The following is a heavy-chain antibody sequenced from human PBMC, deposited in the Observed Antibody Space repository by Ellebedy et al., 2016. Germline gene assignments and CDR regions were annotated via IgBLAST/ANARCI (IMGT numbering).Heavy chain of an antibody. J-gene: IGHJ4*02. CDR1: GGSISSGNYW. V-gene: IGHV4-39*01. Sequence: SETLSLTCTVSGGSISSGNYWWGWIRQPPGKGLEFIGSMYYSGSTYYNPSLKSRVTISIDTSKNQFSLKLSSVTAADTAVYYCARQPFDSGAYYFDYWGQGTLVTVSS. CDR3: ARQPFDSGAYYFDY. D-gene: IGHD1-26*01. CDR2: MYYSGST.